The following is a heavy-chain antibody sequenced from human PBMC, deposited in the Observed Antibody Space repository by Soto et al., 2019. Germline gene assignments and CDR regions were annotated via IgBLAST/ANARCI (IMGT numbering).Heavy chain of an antibody. D-gene: IGHD6-6*01. J-gene: IGHJ4*02. CDR1: GYTFTSYG. CDR3: ARDFDRGYSSSSSVDY. Sequence: ASVKVSCKASGYTFTSYGISWVRQAPGQGLEWMGWISAYNGNTNYAQKLQGRVTMTTDTSTSTAYMELRSLRSDDTAVYYCARDFDRGYSSSSSVDYWGQGTLVTVSS. CDR2: ISAYNGNT. V-gene: IGHV1-18*01.